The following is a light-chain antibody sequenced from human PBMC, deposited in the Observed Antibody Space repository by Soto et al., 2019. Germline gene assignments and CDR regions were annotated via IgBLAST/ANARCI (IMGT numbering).Light chain of an antibody. CDR3: QQSYTIPYT. CDR1: QSISTY. CDR2: AAS. V-gene: IGKV1-39*01. Sequence: DIQMTQSPSSLPASVGDRVTLTCRASQSISTYLNWYQQKPGKAPKLLIYAASSLQSGVPSRLXGXXSGTDXXXXXXXLQHEDFAXYYCQQSYTIPYTFGQGTKLEIK. J-gene: IGKJ2*01.